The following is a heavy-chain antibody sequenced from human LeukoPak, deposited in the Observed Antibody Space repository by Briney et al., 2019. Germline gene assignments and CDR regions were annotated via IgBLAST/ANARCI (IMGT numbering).Heavy chain of an antibody. CDR1: GYAFTSYD. J-gene: IGHJ3*02. CDR2: MNPNSGNT. CDR3: ARGRYNWNDDDAFDI. Sequence: ASVKVSCKASGYAFTSYDINWVRQATGQGLEWMGWMNPNSGNTGYAQKFQGRVTMTRNTSISTAYMELSSLRSEDTAVYYCARGRYNWNDDDAFDIWGQGTMVTVSS. D-gene: IGHD1-20*01. V-gene: IGHV1-8*01.